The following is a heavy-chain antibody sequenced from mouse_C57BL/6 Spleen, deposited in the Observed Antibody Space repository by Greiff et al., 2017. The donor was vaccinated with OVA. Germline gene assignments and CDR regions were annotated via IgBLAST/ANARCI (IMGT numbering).Heavy chain of an antibody. CDR2: IWSGGST. J-gene: IGHJ1*03. D-gene: IGHD4-1*01. V-gene: IGHV2-2*01. CDR1: GFSLTSYG. Sequence: QVHVKQSGPGLVQPSQSLSITCTVSGFSLTSYGVHWVRQSPGKGLEWLGVIWSGGSTDYNAAFISRLSISKDNSKSQVFFKMNSLQADDTAIYYCARNNYWDGWYVDVWGTGTTVTVSS. CDR3: ARNNYWDGWYVDV.